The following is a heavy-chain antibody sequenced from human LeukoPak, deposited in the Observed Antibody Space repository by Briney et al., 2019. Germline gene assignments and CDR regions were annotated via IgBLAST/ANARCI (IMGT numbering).Heavy chain of an antibody. CDR1: GGTFSNYA. Sequence: SVKVSCKASGGTFSNYAITWVRQAPGQGLEWMGRIIPMFGTANYAQKFQGRVTIITDVSTSTAYMELSSLRSEDTAVYYCARGNFDSSGWYFDYWGQGTLVTVSS. V-gene: IGHV1-69*05. CDR2: IIPMFGTA. D-gene: IGHD3-22*01. J-gene: IGHJ4*02. CDR3: ARGNFDSSGWYFDY.